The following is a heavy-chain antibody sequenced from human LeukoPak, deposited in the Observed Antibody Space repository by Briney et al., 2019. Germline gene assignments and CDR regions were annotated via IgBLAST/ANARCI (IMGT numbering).Heavy chain of an antibody. J-gene: IGHJ3*02. CDR1: GGSISSYY. D-gene: IGHD4-23*01. CDR3: ARDYGGNSITFGI. CDR2: IAYSGST. V-gene: IGHV4-59*01. Sequence: SETLSLTCTGSGGSISSYYWSWIRQPPGKGLEWIGYIAYSGSTIYNPSLKSRVTITLDTSKNLFSLKLTSVTAADTAVYYCARDYGGNSITFGIWGQGTMVTVSS.